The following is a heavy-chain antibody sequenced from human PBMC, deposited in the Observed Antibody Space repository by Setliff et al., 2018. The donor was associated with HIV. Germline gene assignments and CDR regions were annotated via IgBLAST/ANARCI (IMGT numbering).Heavy chain of an antibody. V-gene: IGHV3-11*04. CDR2: ISSSGSTI. Sequence: PSETLSLTCAVSNYSISSGSYWGWIRQPPGKGLEWVSYISSSGSTIYYADSVKGRFTISRDNAKNSLYLQMNSLRAEDTAVYYCARVPYSSSWSFDYWGQGTLVTVSS. CDR1: NYSISSGSY. D-gene: IGHD6-13*01. CDR3: ARVPYSSSWSFDY. J-gene: IGHJ4*02.